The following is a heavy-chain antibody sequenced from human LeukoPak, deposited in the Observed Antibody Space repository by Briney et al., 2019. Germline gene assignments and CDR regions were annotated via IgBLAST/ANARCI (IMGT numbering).Heavy chain of an antibody. J-gene: IGHJ4*02. D-gene: IGHD2-2*01. Sequence: GGSLRLSCAASGFTFSSYAMSWVRQAPGKGLEWVSAISGSDGSTYYADSVKGRFTISRDNSKNTLYLQMNSLRAEDTAVYYCATPDVVVPAAITLGYWGQGTLVTVSS. V-gene: IGHV3-23*01. CDR3: ATPDVVVPAAITLGY. CDR1: GFTFSSYA. CDR2: ISGSDGST.